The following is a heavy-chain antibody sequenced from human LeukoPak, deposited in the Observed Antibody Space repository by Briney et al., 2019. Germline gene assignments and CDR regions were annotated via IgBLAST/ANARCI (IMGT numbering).Heavy chain of an antibody. Sequence: PGGSLRLSCAASGFTFSSYSMNWVRQAPGKGLEWVSSISSSSSYIYYADSVKGRFTISRDNAKNSLYLQMESLRAEDTAVYYCARDSIAVAGTSSADMDVWGKGTTVTVSS. CDR2: ISSSSSYI. CDR1: GFTFSSYS. D-gene: IGHD6-19*01. J-gene: IGHJ6*03. CDR3: ARDSIAVAGTSSADMDV. V-gene: IGHV3-21*01.